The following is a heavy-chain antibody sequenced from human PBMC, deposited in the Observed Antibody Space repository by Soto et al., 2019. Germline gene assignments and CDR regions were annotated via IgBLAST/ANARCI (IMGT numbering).Heavy chain of an antibody. J-gene: IGHJ4*02. D-gene: IGHD3-16*01. CDR2: IYWDDDK. CDR3: AYSGAGVWGKGYGCFDH. V-gene: IGHV2-5*02. Sequence: SGPTLVNPTHTLTLTCTFSGFSLSTSGVGVGWIRQPPGKALEWLAVIYWDDDKRYSPSLKSRLTITKDTPKNQVVLTVTNMDPVDTATYYCAYSGAGVWGKGYGCFDHRGKGTPVTVSS. CDR1: GFSLSTSGVG.